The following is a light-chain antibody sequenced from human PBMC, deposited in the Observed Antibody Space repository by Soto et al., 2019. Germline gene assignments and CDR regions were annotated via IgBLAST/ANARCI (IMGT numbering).Light chain of an antibody. CDR3: SSYTTSSTWV. Sequence: QSALTQPASVSGSPGQSITISCTGNSSNVGGYNYVSWFQQDPGKAPKLMIYDVSDRPSGASSRFSGSKSGNTASLTISGLQAEDEDDYYCSSYTTSSTWVFGGGTKVTVL. V-gene: IGLV2-14*01. J-gene: IGLJ3*02. CDR2: DVS. CDR1: SSNVGGYNY.